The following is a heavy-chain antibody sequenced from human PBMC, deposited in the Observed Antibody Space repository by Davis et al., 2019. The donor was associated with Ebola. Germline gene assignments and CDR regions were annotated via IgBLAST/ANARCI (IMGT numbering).Heavy chain of an antibody. D-gene: IGHD5-18*01. CDR1: GFTFSNAW. CDR2: IYSDGST. Sequence: GGSLRLSCAASGFTFSNAWMSWVRQAPGKGLEWVSVIYSDGSTYYADSVKGRFTISRDNSRNTLYLQMNSLRAEDTAVYYCARAQITVMGFDPWGQGTLVTVSS. V-gene: IGHV3-53*01. J-gene: IGHJ5*02. CDR3: ARAQITVMGFDP.